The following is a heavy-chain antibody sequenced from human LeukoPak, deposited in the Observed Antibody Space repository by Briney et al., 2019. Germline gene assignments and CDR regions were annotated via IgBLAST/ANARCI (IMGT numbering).Heavy chain of an antibody. V-gene: IGHV1-46*01. CDR3: ATLPYYYDSSGSCYFDY. D-gene: IGHD3-22*01. CDR2: INPSGGST. J-gene: IGHJ4*02. CDR1: GYTFTSYY. Sequence: ASVKVSCKASGYTFTSYYMHWVRQAPGQGLEWMGIINPSGGSTSYAQKFQGRVTMTRDMSTSTVYMELSSLRSEDTAVYYCATLPYYYDSSGSCYFDYWGQGTLVTVSS.